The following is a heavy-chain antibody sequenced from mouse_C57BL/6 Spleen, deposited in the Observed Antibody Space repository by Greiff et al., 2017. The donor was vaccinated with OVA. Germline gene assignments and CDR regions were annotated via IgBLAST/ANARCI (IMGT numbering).Heavy chain of an antibody. Sequence: VQLQQSGPELVKPGASVKISCKASGYTFTDYYMNWVKQSHGKSLEWIGDINPNNGGTSYNQKFKGKATLTVDKSSSTAYMELRSLTSEDSAVYYCARWDDYDGAAFAYWGQGTLVTVSA. CDR1: GYTFTDYY. J-gene: IGHJ3*01. V-gene: IGHV1-26*01. CDR2: INPNNGGT. D-gene: IGHD2-4*01. CDR3: ARWDDYDGAAFAY.